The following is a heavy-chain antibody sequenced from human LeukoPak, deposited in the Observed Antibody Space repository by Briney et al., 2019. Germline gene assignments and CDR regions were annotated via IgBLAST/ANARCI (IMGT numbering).Heavy chain of an antibody. CDR3: ARGAGKYYFHGMDV. J-gene: IGHJ6*02. CDR2: VYYSGNT. V-gene: IGHV4-39*07. Sequence: SETLSLTCTVSGGSISSSSYYWGWIRQPPGKGLEWIGSVYYSGNTYYNPSLKSRVIISVDTSKSQFSLKLISVTAADTAVYYCARGAGKYYFHGMDVWGQGTTVTVSS. CDR1: GGSISSSSYY.